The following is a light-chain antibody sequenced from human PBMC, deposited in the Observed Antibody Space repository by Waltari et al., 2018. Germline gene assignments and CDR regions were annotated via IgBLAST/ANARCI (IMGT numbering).Light chain of an antibody. CDR2: GAS. Sequence: EIVLTQSPGSLSSSPGERVTLSCRARQSVSRALAWYHQKPGQAPRLLIFGASNRATGIPDRFSGSGSGTDFSLTISRLQPEDFAVYYCQQYERFPATFGRGTKVEIK. J-gene: IGKJ1*01. CDR3: QQYERFPAT. CDR1: QSVSRA. V-gene: IGKV3-20*01.